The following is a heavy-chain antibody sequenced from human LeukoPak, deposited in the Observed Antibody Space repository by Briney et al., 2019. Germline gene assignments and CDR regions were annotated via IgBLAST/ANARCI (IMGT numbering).Heavy chain of an antibody. Sequence: SQTLSLTCAITGDSVSSNSVAWNWIRQSPSRGLEWLGRTYYRSKWYNDYAVSVKSRISVNPDTAKNQFSLQLNSVTPEDTAVYYCAREGAGFKNWGQGTLVTVAS. V-gene: IGHV6-1*01. CDR3: AREGAGFKN. D-gene: IGHD4/OR15-4a*01. J-gene: IGHJ4*02. CDR2: TYYRSKWYN. CDR1: GDSVSSNSVA.